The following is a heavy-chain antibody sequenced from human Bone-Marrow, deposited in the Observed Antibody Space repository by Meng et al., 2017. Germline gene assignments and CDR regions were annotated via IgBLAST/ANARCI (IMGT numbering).Heavy chain of an antibody. V-gene: IGHV3-66*02. J-gene: IGHJ5*02. CDR2: IYSGGIT. CDR3: ARFLGSGTCTDWFDP. D-gene: IGHD3-10*01. Sequence: GESLKISCAASGFTVSSSYMSWVRQAPGQGLEWVSVIYSGGITYYGDSVKGRFTISRDNSKNTLYLQMNSLRPEDTAVYYCARFLGSGTCTDWFDPWGKGTLVTVSS. CDR1: GFTVSSSY.